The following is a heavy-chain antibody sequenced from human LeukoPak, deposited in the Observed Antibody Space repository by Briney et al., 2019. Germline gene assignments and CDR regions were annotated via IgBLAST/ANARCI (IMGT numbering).Heavy chain of an antibody. J-gene: IGHJ4*02. Sequence: SETLSLTCAVYGGSFSGYYWSWIRQPPGKGLEWIGEINHSGSTNYNPSLKSRVTISVDTSKNQFSLKLSSVTAADTAVYYCARDFSYFRIHFDYWGQGTLVTVSS. CDR3: ARDFSYFRIHFDY. CDR1: GGSFSGYY. CDR2: INHSGST. V-gene: IGHV4-34*01. D-gene: IGHD3-9*01.